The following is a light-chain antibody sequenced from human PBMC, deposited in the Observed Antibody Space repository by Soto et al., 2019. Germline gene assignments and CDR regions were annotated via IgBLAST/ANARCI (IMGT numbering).Light chain of an antibody. CDR2: AAS. V-gene: IGKV3-20*01. CDR1: QSLSSGF. J-gene: IGKJ1*01. CDR3: QQFASLPRT. Sequence: EIVLTQSPGTLSLSPGESGTLSCRASQSLSSGFLAWYQQRPGQAPRLLIYAASSRATGIQDRFSGTGSGTDFTLTISRLEPEDFAVYYCQQFASLPRTFGQGTKVEIK.